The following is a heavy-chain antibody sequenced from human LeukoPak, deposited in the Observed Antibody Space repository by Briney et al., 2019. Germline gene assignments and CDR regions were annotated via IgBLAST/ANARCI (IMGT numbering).Heavy chain of an antibody. J-gene: IGHJ4*02. Sequence: APVKVSCKASGYTFTSYYMHWVRQAPGQGLEWMGIINPSGGSTSYAQKFQGRVTMTRDTSTSTVYMELSSLRSEDTAVYYCARDRRNWNDLGYFDYWGQGTLVTVSS. D-gene: IGHD1-1*01. V-gene: IGHV1-46*01. CDR1: GYTFTSYY. CDR3: ARDRRNWNDLGYFDY. CDR2: INPSGGST.